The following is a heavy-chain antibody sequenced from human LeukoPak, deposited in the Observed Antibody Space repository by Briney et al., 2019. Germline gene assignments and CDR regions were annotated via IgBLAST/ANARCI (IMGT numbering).Heavy chain of an antibody. J-gene: IGHJ5*02. Sequence: GGSLRLSCAASGFTFSSYWMSWDRQAPGKGLEWVANIKQDGSEKYYVDSVKGRFTISRDNAKNSLYLQMNSLRAEDTALYYRAKDIRAFSAVTTTGWFDPWGQGTLVTVSS. D-gene: IGHD4-17*01. CDR3: AKDIRAFSAVTTTGWFDP. V-gene: IGHV3-7*03. CDR1: GFTFSSYW. CDR2: IKQDGSEK.